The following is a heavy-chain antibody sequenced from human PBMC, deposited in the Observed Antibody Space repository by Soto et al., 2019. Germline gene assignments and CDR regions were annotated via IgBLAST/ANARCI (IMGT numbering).Heavy chain of an antibody. D-gene: IGHD3-22*01. J-gene: IGHJ2*01. V-gene: IGHV3-23*01. CDR2: NSGNGGST. CDR3: AKDSLVAGWPHRYYDSSGYYLAWYFDL. Sequence: GGSLRLSCAASGFTFSSYAMSWVRQAPGKGLEWVSTNSGNGGSTYYADSVEGRFTISRDNSKNTLYLQMNSLRAEDTAVYYCAKDSLVAGWPHRYYDSSGYYLAWYFDLWGRGTLVTVSS. CDR1: GFTFSSYA.